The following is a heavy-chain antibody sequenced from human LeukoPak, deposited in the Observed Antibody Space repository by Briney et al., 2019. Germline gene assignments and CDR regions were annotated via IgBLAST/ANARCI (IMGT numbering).Heavy chain of an antibody. J-gene: IGHJ4*02. CDR2: ISSSSSYI. V-gene: IGHV3-21*01. Sequence: MTGGSLRLSCAASGFTFSSYSMNWVRQAPGKGLEWVSSISSSSSYIYYADSVKGRFTISRDNAKNSLYLQMNSLRAEDTAVYYCARDFWSGYTHWGQGTLVTVSS. D-gene: IGHD3-3*01. CDR3: ARDFWSGYTH. CDR1: GFTFSSYS.